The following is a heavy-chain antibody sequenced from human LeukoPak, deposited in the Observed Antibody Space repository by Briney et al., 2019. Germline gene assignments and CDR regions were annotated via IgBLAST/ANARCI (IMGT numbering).Heavy chain of an antibody. D-gene: IGHD3-3*01. V-gene: IGHV3-21*01. J-gene: IGHJ4*02. CDR2: ISSSSSYI. CDR1: GFTFSSYA. CDR3: ATGVTIFGADY. Sequence: PGGSLRLSCAASGFTFSSYAMSWVRRAPGKGLEWVSSISSSSSYIYYADSVKGRFTISRDNAKNSLYLQMNSLRAEDTAVYYCATGVTIFGADYWGRGTLVTVSS.